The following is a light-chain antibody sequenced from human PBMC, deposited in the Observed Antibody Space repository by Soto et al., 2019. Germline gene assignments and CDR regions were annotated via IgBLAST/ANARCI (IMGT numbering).Light chain of an antibody. Sequence: EVVLTQSPGTLSLSPGERATLSCRASQSVSSSFLAWYQHKPGQAPRLLIYAASSRATGIPDRFSGSGSGTDFTLTISRLEPEDFAVYYCQQYGSSPWYTFGQGTKLEIK. V-gene: IGKV3-20*01. CDR3: QQYGSSPWYT. J-gene: IGKJ2*01. CDR1: QSVSSSF. CDR2: AAS.